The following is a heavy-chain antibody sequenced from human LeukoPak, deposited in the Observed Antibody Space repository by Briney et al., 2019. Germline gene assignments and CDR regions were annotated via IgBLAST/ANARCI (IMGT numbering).Heavy chain of an antibody. CDR3: AGVTSSGSYYKFDY. CDR2: FDPEDGET. D-gene: IGHD3-10*01. CDR1: GYTLTELS. Sequence: ASVKVSCKVSGYTLTELSMHWVRQAPGKGREWMGGFDPEDGETIYAQKFQGRVTMTEDTSTDTAYMELSSLRSEDTAVYYCAGVTSSGSYYKFDYWGQGTLVTVSS. J-gene: IGHJ4*02. V-gene: IGHV1-24*01.